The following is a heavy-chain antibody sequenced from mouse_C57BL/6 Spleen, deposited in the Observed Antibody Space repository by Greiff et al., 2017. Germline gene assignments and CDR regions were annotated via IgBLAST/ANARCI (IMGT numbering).Heavy chain of an antibody. CDR1: GYAFSSYW. J-gene: IGHJ2*01. CDR2: IYPGDGDT. Sequence: VQLQQSGAELVKPGASVKISCKASGYAFSSYWMNWVKQRPGKGLEWIGQIYPGDGDTNYNGKFKGKATLTADKSSSTAYMHLISLTSEDSAVYFCARRKVYYGNFDYWGQGTTLTVSS. D-gene: IGHD2-1*01. CDR3: ARRKVYYGNFDY. V-gene: IGHV1-80*01.